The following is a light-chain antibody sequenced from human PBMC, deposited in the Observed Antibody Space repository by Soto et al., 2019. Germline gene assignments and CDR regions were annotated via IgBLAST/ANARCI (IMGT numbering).Light chain of an antibody. CDR3: SSYTSSNTLV. V-gene: IGLV2-14*01. Sequence: QSALTQPASVSGSPGQSITISCTGTSSDVGGYNYVSWYQQHPGKAPKLMIYDVSNRPSGVSNSFSGSKSGNTASLTISGIQAEDEAYDYCSSYTSSNTLVFGGGTKLTVL. CDR2: DVS. CDR1: SSDVGGYNY. J-gene: IGLJ2*01.